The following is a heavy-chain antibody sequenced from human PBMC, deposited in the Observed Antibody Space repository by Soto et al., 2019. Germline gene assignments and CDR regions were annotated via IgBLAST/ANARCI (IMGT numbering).Heavy chain of an antibody. CDR3: ASGLDYGDNYYYYGMDV. D-gene: IGHD4-17*01. V-gene: IGHV1-8*01. Sequence: ASVKVSCKASGYTFTSYDINWVRQATGQGLELMGWMNPNSGNTGYAQKFQGRVTMTRNTSISTAYMELSSLRSEDTAVYYCASGLDYGDNYYYYGMDVWGQGTTVTVYS. CDR1: GYTFTSYD. CDR2: MNPNSGNT. J-gene: IGHJ6*02.